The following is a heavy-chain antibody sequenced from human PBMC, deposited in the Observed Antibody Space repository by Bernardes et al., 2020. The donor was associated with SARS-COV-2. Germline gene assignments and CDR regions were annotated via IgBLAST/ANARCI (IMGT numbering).Heavy chain of an antibody. CDR2: IKQDGSEK. CDR3: ASGGYDFGNWYFDL. Sequence: GGSLRLSCAASGFTFSSYWMSWVRQAPGKGLEWVANIKQDGSEKYYVDSVKGRFTISRDNAKNSLYLQMNSLRAEDTAVYYCASGGYDFGNWYFDLWGRGTLVTVSS. CDR1: GFTFSSYW. J-gene: IGHJ2*01. D-gene: IGHD5-12*01. V-gene: IGHV3-7*01.